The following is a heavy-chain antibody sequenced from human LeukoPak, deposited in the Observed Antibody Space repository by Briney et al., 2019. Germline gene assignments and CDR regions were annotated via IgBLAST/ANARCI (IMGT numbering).Heavy chain of an antibody. CDR3: ARPRSYYCHMDV. J-gene: IGHJ6*03. CDR2: FYYSGST. CDR1: GGSVTTTNNY. Sequence: SETLSLTCTVSGGSVTTTNNYWVWIRQSPGKGLEWIGSFYYSGSTYYNPSLKSRVTISIDTSKNQFSLKLSSVTAADTAVYYCARPRSYYCHMDVWGKGTTVTISS. V-gene: IGHV4-39*01.